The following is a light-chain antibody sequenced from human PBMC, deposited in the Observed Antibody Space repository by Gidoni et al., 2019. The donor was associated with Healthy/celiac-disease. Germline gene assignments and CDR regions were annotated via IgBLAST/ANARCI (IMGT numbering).Light chain of an antibody. Sequence: AIQLTQSPSSLSASVGDRVTITCRASQGISSALAWYQQKPGKAPKLLIYDAPSLESGVPSRFSGSGSGTDFTLTISSLQPEDFATYYCQQFNSYPFFXGXTKVEIK. CDR2: DAP. J-gene: IGKJ4*01. V-gene: IGKV1-13*02. CDR1: QGISSA. CDR3: QQFNSYPF.